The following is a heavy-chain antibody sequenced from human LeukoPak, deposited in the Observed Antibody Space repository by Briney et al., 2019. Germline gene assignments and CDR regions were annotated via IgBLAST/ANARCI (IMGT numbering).Heavy chain of an antibody. CDR3: AREYSISRTPNRHDY. D-gene: IGHD6-13*01. Sequence: SQTLSLTCAISGDSVSSNSAAWNWIRQSPSRGLEWLGRTFYRSKWYNDYAVSVKSRITINPATTKNQFSLQLNSVTPEDTAVYYCAREYSISRTPNRHDYWGQGTLVTVSS. J-gene: IGHJ4*02. CDR1: GDSVSSNSAA. CDR2: TFYRSKWYN. V-gene: IGHV6-1*01.